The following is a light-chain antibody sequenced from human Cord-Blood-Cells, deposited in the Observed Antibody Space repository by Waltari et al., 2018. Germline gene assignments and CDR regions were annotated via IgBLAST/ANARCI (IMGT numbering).Light chain of an antibody. J-gene: IGLJ2*01. CDR2: AVR. Sequence: QSALTQPPSASGSPGPSVTISCTGTTRDVGGYNYVPWYQQHPDKAPKRITYAVRKRPSGFPVRFSGSKSGNTASLTVSGLQAEDEAYYYCSSYASSNNLVFGGGTKLTVL. CDR3: SSYASSNNLV. V-gene: IGLV2-8*01. CDR1: TRDVGGYNY.